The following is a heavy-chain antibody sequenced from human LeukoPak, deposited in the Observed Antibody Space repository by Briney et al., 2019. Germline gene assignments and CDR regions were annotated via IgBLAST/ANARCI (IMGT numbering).Heavy chain of an antibody. CDR2: INPNSGGT. D-gene: IGHD3-22*01. V-gene: IGHV1-2*02. J-gene: IGHJ5*02. CDR1: GYTFTGYY. CDR3: ARISYYYDSSGYYHNWFDP. Sequence: GASVKVSCKASGYTFTGYYMHWVRQAPGQGLEWKGWINPNSGGTNYAQKFQGRVTMTRDTSISTAYMELSRLRSDDTAVYYCARISYYYDSSGYYHNWFDPWGQGTLVTVSS.